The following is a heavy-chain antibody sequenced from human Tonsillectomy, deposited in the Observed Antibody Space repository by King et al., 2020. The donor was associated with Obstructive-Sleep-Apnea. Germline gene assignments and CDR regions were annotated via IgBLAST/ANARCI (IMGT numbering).Heavy chain of an antibody. Sequence: EVQLVESGGGLVQPGGSLRLSCAASEFTFSTYWMHWVRQAPGKGLVWVSRINSDGSSTSYADSVKGRFTISSDNAKNTLYLQMNSLRAEDTAVYYCASLTTVTPLFDYWGQGTLVTVSS. V-gene: IGHV3-74*01. CDR2: INSDGSST. CDR1: EFTFSTYW. D-gene: IGHD4-17*01. J-gene: IGHJ4*02. CDR3: ASLTTVTPLFDY.